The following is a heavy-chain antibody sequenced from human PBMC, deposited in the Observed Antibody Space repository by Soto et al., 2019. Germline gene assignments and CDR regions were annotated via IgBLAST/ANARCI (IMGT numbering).Heavy chain of an antibody. Sequence: ASVKVSCKASGYTFTGYYMHWVRQAPGQGLEWMGWINPNSGGTNYAQKFQGWVTMARDTSISTAYMELSRLRSVDTAVYYCARKEWHNAFDIWGQGTMVTVSS. D-gene: IGHD3-3*01. J-gene: IGHJ3*02. CDR1: GYTFTGYY. CDR2: INPNSGGT. CDR3: ARKEWHNAFDI. V-gene: IGHV1-2*04.